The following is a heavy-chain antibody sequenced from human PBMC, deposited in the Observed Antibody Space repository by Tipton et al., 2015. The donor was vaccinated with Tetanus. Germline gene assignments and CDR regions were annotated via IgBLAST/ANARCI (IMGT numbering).Heavy chain of an antibody. D-gene: IGHD6-6*01. J-gene: IGHJ4*02. CDR3: ARDQARGARGWNYFDS. V-gene: IGHV4-31*03. CDR1: GVSIADNSNY. CDR2: IYFSGST. Sequence: TLSLTCTVSGVSIADNSNYWTWIRQNPGKGLEWIGDIYFSGSTYYNPSLKSRVTISVDTSKNQFSLRLNSVTAADTAVYYCARDQARGARGWNYFDSWGQGTLVTVSS.